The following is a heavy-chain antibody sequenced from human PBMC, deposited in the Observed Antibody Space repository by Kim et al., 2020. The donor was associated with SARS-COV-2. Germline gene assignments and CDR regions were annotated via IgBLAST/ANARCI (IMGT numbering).Heavy chain of an antibody. V-gene: IGHV3-30*02. Sequence: RFTISRDKSKNTVYLQMNSLRAEDTAVYYCAKEGCSSTSCYMIMDGWFDPWGQGTLVTVSS. J-gene: IGHJ5*02. CDR3: AKEGCSSTSCYMIMDGWFDP. D-gene: IGHD2-2*02.